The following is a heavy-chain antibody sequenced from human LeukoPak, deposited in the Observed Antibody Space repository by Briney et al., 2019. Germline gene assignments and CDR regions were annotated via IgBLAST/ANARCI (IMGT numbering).Heavy chain of an antibody. Sequence: GGSLRLSCAASGFTFSSYAMSWVRQAPGKGLEWVSAIGGSGGSTYYADSVKGRFTISRDNSKNTLYLQMNSLRDEDTAVYYCAKDRPPTTSRVDAFDIWGQGTMVTVSS. D-gene: IGHD1-14*01. CDR1: GFTFSSYA. V-gene: IGHV3-23*01. CDR2: IGGSGGST. J-gene: IGHJ3*02. CDR3: AKDRPPTTSRVDAFDI.